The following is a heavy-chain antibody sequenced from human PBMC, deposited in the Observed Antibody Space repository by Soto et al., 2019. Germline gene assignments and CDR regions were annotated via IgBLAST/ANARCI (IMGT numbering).Heavy chain of an antibody. V-gene: IGHV1-2*02. CDR2: INPDSGGT. CDR3: ARGDRSSSSRINWFDX. CDR1: GYTFTGHY. J-gene: IGHJ5*02. D-gene: IGHD6-6*01. Sequence: VSVKVSCNASGYTFTGHYMHWVRQAPGQGLEWRGFINPDSGGTNYAQKFQGRVTMTRDTSISTAYMERSRLRSDDTAVYYCARGDRSSSSRINWFDXWGRGTLVTVSX.